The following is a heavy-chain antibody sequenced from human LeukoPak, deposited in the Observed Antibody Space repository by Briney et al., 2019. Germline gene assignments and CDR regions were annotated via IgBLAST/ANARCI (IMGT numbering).Heavy chain of an antibody. D-gene: IGHD2-2*01. Sequence: PSQTLSLTCTVSGGSISSGDYYWSWIRQPPGKGLEWIGYIYYSGSTYYNPSLKSRVTIPVDTSKNQFSLKLSSVTAADTAVYYCARGYCSSTSCYASYYYYGMDVWGQGTTVTVSS. CDR2: IYYSGST. CDR1: GGSISSGDYY. CDR3: ARGYCSSTSCYASYYYYGMDV. V-gene: IGHV4-30-4*01. J-gene: IGHJ6*02.